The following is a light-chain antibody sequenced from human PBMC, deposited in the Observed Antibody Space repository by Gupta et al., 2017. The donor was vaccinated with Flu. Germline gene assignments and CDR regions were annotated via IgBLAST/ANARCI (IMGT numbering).Light chain of an antibody. CDR3: QQRSNLYS. CDR2: DAS. V-gene: IGKV3-11*01. J-gene: IGKJ2*03. Sequence: EIVLTQSPATLSLSPGERATLSCRASQSVSSYLAWYQQKPGQAPRLLIYDASNRAMGIPARFSGSGSGKDFTLTSSSLEHEDFAVYYWQQRSNLYSFGQGTKLEIK. CDR1: QSVSSY.